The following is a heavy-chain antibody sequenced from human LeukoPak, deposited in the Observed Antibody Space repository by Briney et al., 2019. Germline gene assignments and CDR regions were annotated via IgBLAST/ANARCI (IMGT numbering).Heavy chain of an antibody. Sequence: ASVKVSCKASGGTFSSYAISWVRQAPGQGLEWMGGIIPIFGTANYAQEFQGRVTITADESTSTAYMELSSLRSEDTAVYYCAKDGDCSGGSCYDYWGQGTLVTVSS. J-gene: IGHJ4*02. D-gene: IGHD2-15*01. CDR2: IIPIFGTA. CDR3: AKDGDCSGGSCYDY. V-gene: IGHV1-69*13. CDR1: GGTFSSYA.